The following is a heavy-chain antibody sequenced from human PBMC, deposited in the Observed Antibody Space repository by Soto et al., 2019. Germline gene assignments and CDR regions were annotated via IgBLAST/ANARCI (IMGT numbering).Heavy chain of an antibody. V-gene: IGHV4-38-2*01. CDR2: IFHSGNT. D-gene: IGHD1-26*01. J-gene: IGHJ4*02. Sequence: SETLSLTCAVSGYSISSGYYWGWIRQPPGKGLEWIGSIFHSGNTYYNPSLKSRVTMSVDTSKNQFSLKLSSVTAADTAVYHCARGLVGAPGHYWGQGTLVTVSS. CDR1: GYSISSGYY. CDR3: ARGLVGAPGHY.